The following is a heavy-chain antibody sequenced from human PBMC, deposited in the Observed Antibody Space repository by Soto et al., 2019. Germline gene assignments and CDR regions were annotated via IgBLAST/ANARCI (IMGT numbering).Heavy chain of an antibody. CDR1: GFSLSTSGVG. D-gene: IGHD3-10*01. J-gene: IGHJ4*02. CDR3: AHGVLLWFGELYPDY. V-gene: IGHV2-5*01. Sequence: SGPTLVNPTQTLTLTCTFSGFSLSTSGVGVGWIRQPPGKALEWLALIYWNDDKRYSPSLKSRLTITKDTSKNQVVLTMTNMDPVDTATYYCAHGVLLWFGELYPDYWGQGTLVTVSS. CDR2: IYWNDDK.